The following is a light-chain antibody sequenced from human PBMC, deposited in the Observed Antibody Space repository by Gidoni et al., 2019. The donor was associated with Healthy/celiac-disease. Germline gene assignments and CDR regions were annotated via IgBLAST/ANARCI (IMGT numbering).Light chain of an antibody. J-gene: IGKJ1*01. CDR1: HSISSY. CDR2: TAS. V-gene: IGKV1-39*01. Sequence: DIQMTQSPSSLSASVGDRVTITFRASHSISSYLNWYQQKPGKAPKLLIYTASSLQSGVPSRFRCSGSGTDFTLTIRSLQPEDFATYYCQQSYSTPGTFXXXTKVEIK. CDR3: QQSYSTPGT.